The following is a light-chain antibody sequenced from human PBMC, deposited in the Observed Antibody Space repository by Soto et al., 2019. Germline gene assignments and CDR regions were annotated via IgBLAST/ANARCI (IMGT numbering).Light chain of an antibody. CDR3: QQYGSTPLT. Sequence: EIVLTQSPRSLSLSPGERATLSCRASQSVRNNYLVWYQQRPGQPPRFLMYDVSTRAAGIPDRFSGSGSGTDLTLTISRLEPEDFAVYYCQQYGSTPLTFGGGTKVEIE. V-gene: IGKV3-20*01. J-gene: IGKJ4*01. CDR1: QSVRNNY. CDR2: DVS.